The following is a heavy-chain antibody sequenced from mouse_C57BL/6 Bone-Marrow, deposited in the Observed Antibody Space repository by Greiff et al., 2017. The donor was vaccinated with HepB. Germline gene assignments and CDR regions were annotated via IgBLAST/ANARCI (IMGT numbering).Heavy chain of an antibody. Sequence: QVQLKESGPGILQSSQTLSLTCSFSGFSLSTSGMGVSWIRQPSGKGLEWLAHIYWDDDKRYNPSLKSRLTISKDTSRNQVFLKLTSVDTADTATYYCARSVITTGGYFDVWGTGTTVTVSS. V-gene: IGHV8-12*01. CDR3: ARSVITTGGYFDV. J-gene: IGHJ1*03. CDR2: IYWDDDK. CDR1: GFSLSTSGMG. D-gene: IGHD1-1*01.